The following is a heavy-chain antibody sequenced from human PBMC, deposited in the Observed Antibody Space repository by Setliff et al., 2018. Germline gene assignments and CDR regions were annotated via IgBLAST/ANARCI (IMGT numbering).Heavy chain of an antibody. CDR3: VRDSSADYYDNDYFKY. CDR1: GFTFRGFA. CDR2: IRHDESDV. J-gene: IGHJ1*01. D-gene: IGHD2-21*02. Sequence: GGSLRLSCAASGFTFRGFAMHWVRQAPGKGLEWVAFIRHDESDVYYTNSVKGRFTVSRDNSKNTLYLQMNILRPEDTALYYCVRDSSADYYDNDYFKYWGQGALVTVSS. V-gene: IGHV3-30*02.